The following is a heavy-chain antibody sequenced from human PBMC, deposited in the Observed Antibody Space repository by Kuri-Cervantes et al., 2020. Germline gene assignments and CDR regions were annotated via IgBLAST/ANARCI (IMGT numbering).Heavy chain of an antibody. CDR3: AKDLNYYDSSGYYSGFDY. J-gene: IGHJ4*02. CDR1: GFIFSNYG. Sequence: GESLKISCVTSGFIFSNYGMSWVRQAPGKGLERVAAIIGSGDAAFHADSVKGRFTISRDNSRNTLYLQMNSLRAEDTAVYYCAKDLNYYDSSGYYSGFDYWGQGTLVTVSS. V-gene: IGHV3-23*01. CDR2: IIGSGDAA. D-gene: IGHD3-22*01.